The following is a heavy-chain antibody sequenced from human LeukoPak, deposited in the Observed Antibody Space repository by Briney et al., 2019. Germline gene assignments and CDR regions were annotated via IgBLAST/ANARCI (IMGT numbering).Heavy chain of an antibody. J-gene: IGHJ4*02. Sequence: RASVKVSCKASGYTFTSYAMHWVRQAPGQRLEWMGWINAGNGNTKYSQKFQGRVTITRDTSASTAYMELSSLRSEDTAVYYYASSSSWYVIDYWGQGTLVTVSS. CDR2: INAGNGNT. V-gene: IGHV1-3*01. CDR3: ASSSSWYVIDY. CDR1: GYTFTSYA. D-gene: IGHD6-13*01.